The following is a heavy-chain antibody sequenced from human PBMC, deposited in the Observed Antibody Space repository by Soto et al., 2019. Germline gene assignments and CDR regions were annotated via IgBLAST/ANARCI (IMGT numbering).Heavy chain of an antibody. D-gene: IGHD6-13*01. V-gene: IGHV4-31*03. Sequence: SETLSLTCTVSGGSISSGDYYWSWIRQHPGKGPEWIGYIYYSGSTYYNPSLKSRVTISGDTSKNQFSLKLRSVTAADTAVYYCARGKTVAAAGPFDYWGQGTLVTVS. CDR2: IYYSGST. CDR1: GGSISSGDYY. CDR3: ARGKTVAAAGPFDY. J-gene: IGHJ4*02.